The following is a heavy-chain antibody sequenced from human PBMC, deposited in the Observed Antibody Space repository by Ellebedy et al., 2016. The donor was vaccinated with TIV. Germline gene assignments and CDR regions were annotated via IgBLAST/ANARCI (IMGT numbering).Heavy chain of an antibody. V-gene: IGHV5-10-1*01. CDR3: ARKTPYGSGTYDF. Sequence: GESLKISXQGSGFTFSDYWITWVRQLPGKGLEWVGRVDPSDPYPNYSPSLQGHVTIPVDKSINTAYLQWNSLKASDTAMYYCARKTPYGSGTYDFWGQGTQVTVSS. CDR1: GFTFSDYW. J-gene: IGHJ4*02. CDR2: VDPSDPYP. D-gene: IGHD3-10*01.